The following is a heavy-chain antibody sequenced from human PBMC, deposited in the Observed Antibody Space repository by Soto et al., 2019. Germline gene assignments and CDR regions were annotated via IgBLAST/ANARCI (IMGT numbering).Heavy chain of an antibody. CDR3: ATMPIVVEPAPMDV. J-gene: IGHJ6*02. Sequence: SETLSLTCTVSGVSISSGDYYWSWIRQPPGKGLEWIGYIYYSGSTSYNASLKSRSSISADPANNQFSLKLHSLTAADTAVYFCATMPIVVEPAPMDVWGPGTSVT. CDR1: GVSISSGDYY. V-gene: IGHV4-30-4*01. CDR2: IYYSGST. D-gene: IGHD2-2*01.